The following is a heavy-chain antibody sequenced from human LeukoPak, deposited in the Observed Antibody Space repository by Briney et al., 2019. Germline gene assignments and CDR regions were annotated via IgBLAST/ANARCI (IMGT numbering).Heavy chain of an antibody. CDR2: ISSSSSTI. Sequence: GGSLRLSCAASGFTFSNYSMNWVRQAPGKGLEWVSYISSSSSTIHYADSVKGRFTVSRDNAKNSLYLQMNSLRAEDTAVYYCARRSGIAVAGAFDYRGQGTLVTVSS. V-gene: IGHV3-48*01. CDR3: ARRSGIAVAGAFDY. J-gene: IGHJ4*02. CDR1: GFTFSNYS. D-gene: IGHD6-19*01.